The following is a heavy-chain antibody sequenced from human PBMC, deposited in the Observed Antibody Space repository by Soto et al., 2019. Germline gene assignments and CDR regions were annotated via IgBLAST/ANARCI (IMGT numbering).Heavy chain of an antibody. CDR1: GGTFSSYT. CDR2: IIPILGIA. CDR3: ASGDGYNYRIAY. Sequence: QVQLVQSGAEVKKPGSSVKVSCKASGGTFSSYTISWVRQAPGQGLEWMGRIIPILGIANYAQKFQGRVRINAXXSTSTADMELSSLRSEDTAVYYCASGDGYNYRIAYWGQGTLVTVSS. D-gene: IGHD5-12*01. J-gene: IGHJ4*02. V-gene: IGHV1-69*02.